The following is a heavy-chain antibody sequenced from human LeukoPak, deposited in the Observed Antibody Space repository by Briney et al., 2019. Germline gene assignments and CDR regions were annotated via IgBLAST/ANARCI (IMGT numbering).Heavy chain of an antibody. J-gene: IGHJ5*02. CDR1: GGSISSYY. V-gene: IGHV4-4*07. D-gene: IGHD3-10*01. CDR3: ARGHYYGSGSYHPNWFDP. Sequence: SETLSLTCTVSGGSISSYYWSWIQQPAGKGLEWIGRIYTSGSTNYNPSLKSRVTMSVDTSKNQFSLKLSSVTAADTAVYYCARGHYYGSGSYHPNWFDPWGQGTLVTVSS. CDR2: IYTSGST.